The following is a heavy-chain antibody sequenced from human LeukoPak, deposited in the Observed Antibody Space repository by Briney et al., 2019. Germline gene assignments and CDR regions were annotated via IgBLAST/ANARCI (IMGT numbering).Heavy chain of an antibody. CDR2: IGGRDGST. J-gene: IGHJ4*02. D-gene: IGHD3-10*01. Sequence: GGSLRLSCAASGSTFSSYGMSWVRQAPGKGLEWVSAIGGRDGSTYYADSVKGRFTISRDNSKNTLYVQMNSLRAEDTAVYYCAKGHYYGSGSLDYWGQGTLVTVSS. V-gene: IGHV3-23*01. CDR1: GSTFSSYG. CDR3: AKGHYYGSGSLDY.